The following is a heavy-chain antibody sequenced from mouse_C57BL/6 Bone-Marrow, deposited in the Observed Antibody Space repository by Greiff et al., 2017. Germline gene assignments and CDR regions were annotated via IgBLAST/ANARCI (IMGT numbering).Heavy chain of an antibody. CDR2: INPNNGGT. CDR3: ARASIYYYGSFAY. Sequence: EVQLQQSGPELVKPGASVKISCKASGYTFTDYYMNWVKQSHGKSLEWIGDINPNNGGTSYNQKFKGKATLTVDKSSSTAYMELRSLTSEDSAVYYCARASIYYYGSFAYGGQGTLVTVSA. V-gene: IGHV1-26*01. D-gene: IGHD1-1*01. J-gene: IGHJ3*01. CDR1: GYTFTDYY.